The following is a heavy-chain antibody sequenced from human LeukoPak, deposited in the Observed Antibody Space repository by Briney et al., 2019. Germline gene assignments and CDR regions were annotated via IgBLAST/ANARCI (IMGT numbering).Heavy chain of an antibody. J-gene: IGHJ4*02. V-gene: IGHV4-34*01. Sequence: SETLSLTCAVYGGSFSGYYWSWIRQPPGKGLEWIGEINHSGSTNYNPSLKSRVTISVDTSKNQFSLKLSSVTAADTAVYYCARGLRSGFYLDCWGQGTLVTVSS. CDR1: GGSFSGYY. D-gene: IGHD3-22*01. CDR3: ARGLRSGFYLDC. CDR2: INHSGST.